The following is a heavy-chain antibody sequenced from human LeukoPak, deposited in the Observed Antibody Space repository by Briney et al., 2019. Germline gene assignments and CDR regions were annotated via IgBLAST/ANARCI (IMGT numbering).Heavy chain of an antibody. Sequence: GASVKVSCKVSGYTLTELSMHWVRQAPGKGLEWVSAISGSGGSTYYADSVKGRFTISRDNSKNTLYLQMNGLRAEDTAVYYCARTLAARRAFDIWGQGTMVTVSS. CDR2: ISGSGGST. CDR3: ARTLAARRAFDI. J-gene: IGHJ3*02. CDR1: GYTLTELS. V-gene: IGHV3-23*01. D-gene: IGHD6-6*01.